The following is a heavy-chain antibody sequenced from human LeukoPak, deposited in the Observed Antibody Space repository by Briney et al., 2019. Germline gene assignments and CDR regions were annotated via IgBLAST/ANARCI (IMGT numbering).Heavy chain of an antibody. CDR1: GYTFTIYG. V-gene: IGHV1-18*01. CDR3: ARDFAWGSGGAPIDDNWLDP. Sequence: ASVKVSCKASGYTFTIYGISWVRQAPGQGLEWMGWISAYNGNTNYAPKFQDRATMTTDTSTSTAYMELRSLRFDDTAVYYCARDFAWGSGGAPIDDNWLDPWGQGTLVTVSS. CDR2: ISAYNGNT. J-gene: IGHJ5*02. D-gene: IGHD7-27*01.